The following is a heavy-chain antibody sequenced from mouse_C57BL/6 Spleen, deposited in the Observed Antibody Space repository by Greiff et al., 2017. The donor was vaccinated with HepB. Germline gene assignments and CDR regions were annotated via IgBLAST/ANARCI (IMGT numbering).Heavy chain of an antibody. CDR1: GFNIKDDY. CDR2: IDPENGDT. CDR3: TTSPRQGAIDS. Sequence: VQLQQSGAELVRPGASVKLSCTASGFNIKDDYMHWVKQRPEQGLEWIGWIDPENGDTEYASKFQGKATITADTSSNTAYLQLSSLTSEDTAVYYCTTSPRQGAIDSWGLETSLTVSS. J-gene: IGHJ4*01. V-gene: IGHV14-4*01.